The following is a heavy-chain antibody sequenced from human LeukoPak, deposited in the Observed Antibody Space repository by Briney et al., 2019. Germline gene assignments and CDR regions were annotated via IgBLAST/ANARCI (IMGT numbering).Heavy chain of an antibody. V-gene: IGHV1-2*02. D-gene: IGHD2-2*01. CDR1: GYTFTGYY. CDR3: ARDVGYCSSTSCYANYPMDV. J-gene: IGHJ6*03. CDR2: INPNSGGT. Sequence: ASVKVSCKASGYTFTGYYMHWVRQAPGQGLEWMGWINPNSGGTNYAQKFQGRVTMTRDTSISTAYKELSRLRSDDTAVYYCARDVGYCSSTSCYANYPMDVWGKGTTVTVSS.